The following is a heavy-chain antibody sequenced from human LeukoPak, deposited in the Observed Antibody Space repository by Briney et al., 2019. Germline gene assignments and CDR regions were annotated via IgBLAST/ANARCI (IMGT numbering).Heavy chain of an antibody. CDR2: ISGSGGST. J-gene: IGHJ4*02. V-gene: IGHV3-23*01. D-gene: IGHD2-2*01. CDR3: IIVVVPAASGAY. Sequence: PGGSLRLSCAASGFTFSSYAMSWVRQAPGKGLEWVSAISGSGGSTYYADSVKGRFTISRDNSKNTLYLQMNSLRAEDTAVYYCIIVVVPAASGAYWGQGTLVTVSS. CDR1: GFTFSSYA.